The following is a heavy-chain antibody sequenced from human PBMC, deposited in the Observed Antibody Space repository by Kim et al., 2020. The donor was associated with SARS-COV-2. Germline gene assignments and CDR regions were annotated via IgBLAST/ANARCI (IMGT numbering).Heavy chain of an antibody. V-gene: IGHV4-34*01. D-gene: IGHD6-13*01. CDR2: INHSGST. CDR3: ARETILVGQQLVSGAFDI. CDR1: GGSFSGYY. Sequence: SETLSLTCAVYGGSFSGYYWSWIRQPPGKGLEWIGEINHSGSTNYNPSLKSRVTISVDTSKNQFSLKLSSVTAADTAVYYCARETILVGQQLVSGAFDIWGQGTMVTVSS. J-gene: IGHJ3*02.